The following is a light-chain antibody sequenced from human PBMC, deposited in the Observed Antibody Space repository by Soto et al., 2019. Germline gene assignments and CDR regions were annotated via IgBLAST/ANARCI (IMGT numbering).Light chain of an antibody. CDR3: AAWDDNLNAWV. Sequence: QSVLTQPPSASGTPGQRVTISCFGSSSNIGGNTVNWYQQLPGTAPKLLIYINDQRPSGVPARFSGSKSGTSASLAISGLQSEDEAEYYCAAWDDNLNAWVFGGGTKLTVL. J-gene: IGLJ3*02. CDR1: SSNIGGNT. V-gene: IGLV1-44*01. CDR2: IND.